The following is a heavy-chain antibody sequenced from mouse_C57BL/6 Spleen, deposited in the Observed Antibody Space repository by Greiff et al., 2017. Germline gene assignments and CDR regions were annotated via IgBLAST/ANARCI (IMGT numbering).Heavy chain of an antibody. V-gene: IGHV5-4*01. J-gene: IGHJ4*01. CDR2: ISDGGIYT. Sequence: EVHLVESGGGLVKPGGSLKLSCAASGFTFSSYAMSWVRQTPEKRLEWVATISDGGIYTSYPANVKGRFTISRDNAKNNLYLQMSHLKSEDTAMYYCARGPLYYGSSYDAMDYWGQGTSVTVSS. CDR1: GFTFSSYA. D-gene: IGHD1-1*01. CDR3: ARGPLYYGSSYDAMDY.